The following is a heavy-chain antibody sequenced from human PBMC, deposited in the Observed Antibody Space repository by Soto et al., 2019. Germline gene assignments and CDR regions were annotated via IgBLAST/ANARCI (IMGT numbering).Heavy chain of an antibody. Sequence: GSVRLSCAASGFTFSSYGMHWVRQAPCRGLEWVAVIWYDGSNKYYADSVKGRFTISRDNSKNTLYLQMNSLRAEDTAVYYCARVKSGGAAARVEYGMDVWGQGPTVTVSS. CDR2: IWYDGSNK. J-gene: IGHJ6*02. D-gene: IGHD6-13*01. CDR1: GFTFSSYG. CDR3: ARVKSGGAAARVEYGMDV. V-gene: IGHV3-33*01.